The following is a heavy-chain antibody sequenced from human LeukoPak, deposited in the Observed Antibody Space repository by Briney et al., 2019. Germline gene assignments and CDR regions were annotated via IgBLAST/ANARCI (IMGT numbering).Heavy chain of an antibody. V-gene: IGHV4-34*01. D-gene: IGHD3-22*01. Sequence: ESSETLSLTCAVYGGSFSGYYWSWIRQPPGKGLEWIGEIDHSGSTNYNPSLKSRVTISVDKSKNQFSLKLSSVTAADTAVYYCARDNPTYYYDSSGEKGPYYFDYWGQGTLVTVSS. CDR3: ARDNPTYYYDSSGEKGPYYFDY. J-gene: IGHJ4*02. CDR2: IDHSGST. CDR1: GGSFSGYY.